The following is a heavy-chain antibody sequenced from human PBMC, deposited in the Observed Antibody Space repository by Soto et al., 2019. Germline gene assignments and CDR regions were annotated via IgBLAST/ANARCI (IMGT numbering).Heavy chain of an antibody. D-gene: IGHD6-19*01. CDR2: IWYDGSNK. CDR1: GFTFSSYG. J-gene: IGHJ6*02. V-gene: IGHV3-33*01. Sequence: SLRLSCAASGFTFSSYGMHCVRQAPGKGLEWVAVIWYDGSNKYYADSVKGRFTISRDNSKNTLYLQMNSLRAEDTAVYYCARVLGVAVAGTNYYYYYGMDVWGQGTTVTVSS. CDR3: ARVLGVAVAGTNYYYYYGMDV.